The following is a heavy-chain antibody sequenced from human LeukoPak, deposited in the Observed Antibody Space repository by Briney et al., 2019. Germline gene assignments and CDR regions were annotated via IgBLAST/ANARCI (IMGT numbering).Heavy chain of an antibody. Sequence: SETLSLTCTVSNGSITSSAFDWGWIRQPPGKGLEWIGSILYSRSTYYNPSLKSRVTILVDRSKNQFSLKLSSVTAADTAIYYCASVCKRLYSYYMDVWGKGTTVTVSS. CDR2: ILYSRST. D-gene: IGHD2-21*01. CDR1: NGSITSSAFD. CDR3: ASVCKRLYSYYMDV. V-gene: IGHV4-39*07. J-gene: IGHJ6*03.